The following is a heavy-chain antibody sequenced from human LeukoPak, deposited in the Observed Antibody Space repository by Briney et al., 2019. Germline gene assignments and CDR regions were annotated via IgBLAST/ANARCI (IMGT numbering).Heavy chain of an antibody. CDR3: ARAYGGYYFDY. CDR1: GFTVSSNY. V-gene: IGHV3-53*01. J-gene: IGHJ4*02. D-gene: IGHD4/OR15-4a*01. CDR2: IYSGGNT. Sequence: GGSLRLSCAASGFTVSSNYMNWVRQAPGKGLEWVSVIYSGGNTYYADSVKGRFTISRDNSKNTLYLQMNSLRAEDTAVYYCARAYGGYYFDYWGQGTLVTVSS.